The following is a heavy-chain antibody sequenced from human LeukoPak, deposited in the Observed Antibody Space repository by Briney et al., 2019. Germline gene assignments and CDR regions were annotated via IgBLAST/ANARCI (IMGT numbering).Heavy chain of an antibody. D-gene: IGHD4-17*01. J-gene: IGHJ5*02. V-gene: IGHV3-48*03. CDR1: GFTFSSYE. CDR2: ISSSGSTI. CDR3: ARLTTADWFDP. Sequence: GGSLRLSCAASGFTFSSYEMNWVRQAPGKGLEWVSYISSSGSTIYYADSVKGRFTISRDNAKNSLYLQMNSLRAEDTAVYYCARLTTADWFDPWGQGTLVTVSS.